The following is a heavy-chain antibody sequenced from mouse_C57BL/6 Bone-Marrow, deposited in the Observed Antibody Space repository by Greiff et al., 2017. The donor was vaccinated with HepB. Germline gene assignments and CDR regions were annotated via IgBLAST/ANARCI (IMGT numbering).Heavy chain of an antibody. V-gene: IGHV3-6*01. CDR3: AREDTTAMDY. CDR2: ISYDGSN. CDR1: GYSITSGYY. J-gene: IGHJ4*01. Sequence: EVKLMESGPGLVKPSQSLSLTCSVTGYSITSGYYWNWIRQFPGNKLEWMGYISYDGSNNYNPSLKNRISITRDTSKNQFFLKLNSVTTEDTATYYCAREDTTAMDYWGQGTSVTVSS. D-gene: IGHD1-1*01.